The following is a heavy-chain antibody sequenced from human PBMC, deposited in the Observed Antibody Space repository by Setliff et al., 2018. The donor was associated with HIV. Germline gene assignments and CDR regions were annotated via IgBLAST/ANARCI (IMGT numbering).Heavy chain of an antibody. Sequence: PSETLSLTCTVSGGSISTSRHYWGWIRQPPGKGLEWIGSIYYTGSTYYNPSLKSRVTISVDTSKNQFSLKLNSVTAADTAVYYCGGNGYYSIDYWGQGTLVTVSS. CDR2: IYYTGST. CDR3: GGNGYYSIDY. CDR1: GGSISTSRHY. J-gene: IGHJ4*02. V-gene: IGHV4-39*07. D-gene: IGHD3-22*01.